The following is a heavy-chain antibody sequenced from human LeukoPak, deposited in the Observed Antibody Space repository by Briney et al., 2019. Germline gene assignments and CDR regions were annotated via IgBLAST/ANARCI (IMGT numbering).Heavy chain of an antibody. CDR2: IFPSGGEI. CDR1: GFTFSTFA. J-gene: IGHJ4*02. CDR3: ATYRQVLLPFES. D-gene: IGHD2-8*02. Sequence: GGSLRLSCAASGFTFSTFAMVWVRQPPGKGLEWVSSIFPSGGEIHYADSVRGRFTISRDNSKSTLSLQMNSLGAEDTAIYYCATYRQVLLPFESWGQGTLVTVSS. V-gene: IGHV3-23*01.